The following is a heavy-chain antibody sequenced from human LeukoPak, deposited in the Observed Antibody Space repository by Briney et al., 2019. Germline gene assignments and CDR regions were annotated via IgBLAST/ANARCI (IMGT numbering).Heavy chain of an antibody. Sequence: SETLSLTCTVSGGSISSSSYCWGWIRQPPGKGLEWIGSIYYSGSTYYNPSLKSRVTISVDTSKNQFSLKLSSVTAADTAVYYCARLNLEAAFDIWGQGTMVTVSS. CDR2: IYYSGST. CDR3: ARLNLEAAFDI. CDR1: GGSISSSSYC. J-gene: IGHJ3*02. V-gene: IGHV4-39*01.